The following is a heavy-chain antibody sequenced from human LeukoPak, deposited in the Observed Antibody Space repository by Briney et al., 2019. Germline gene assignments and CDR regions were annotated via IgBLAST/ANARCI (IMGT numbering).Heavy chain of an antibody. Sequence: GGSLRLSCGVSGFTFSSYWMNWVRQAPGKGLEWVASIKYDAGEKSYVDSVKGRFAISRDNAKNSLYLQMRRLRPEHTAVYYCARDGTAAGLYFDLWGQGTLVTVSS. CDR1: GFTFSSYW. J-gene: IGHJ4*01. V-gene: IGHV3-7*01. CDR2: IKYDAGEK. D-gene: IGHD6-13*01. CDR3: ARDGTAAGLYFDL.